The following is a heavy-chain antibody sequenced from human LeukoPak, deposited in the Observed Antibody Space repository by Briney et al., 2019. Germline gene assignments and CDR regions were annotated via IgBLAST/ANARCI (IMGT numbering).Heavy chain of an antibody. CDR3: AREGGYGGVFDY. Sequence: GGSLRLSCAASRFTFSSYWMTWVRQAPGKGLEWVANIKQDGSEKYCVGSVKGRFTISRDNTKNLLYLQMNSLRAEDTAVYYCAREGGYGGVFDYWGQGTLVTVSS. J-gene: IGHJ4*02. CDR2: IKQDGSEK. D-gene: IGHD5-12*01. CDR1: RFTFSSYW. V-gene: IGHV3-7*05.